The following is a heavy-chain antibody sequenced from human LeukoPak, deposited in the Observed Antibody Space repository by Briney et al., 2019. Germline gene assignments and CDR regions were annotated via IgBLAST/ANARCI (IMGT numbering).Heavy chain of an antibody. V-gene: IGHV1-69*04. CDR2: ITPIVGIL. Sequence: SVRVSCKASGGNFNSYAFSWVRQAPGQGLEWMGRITPIVGILNYAQQFQGRVTITADESTSTVYLELSKLTSEDTALYYCATIVVVSGQASDYWGQGTLVTVSS. D-gene: IGHD2-21*02. CDR3: ATIVVVSGQASDY. CDR1: GGNFNSYA. J-gene: IGHJ4*02.